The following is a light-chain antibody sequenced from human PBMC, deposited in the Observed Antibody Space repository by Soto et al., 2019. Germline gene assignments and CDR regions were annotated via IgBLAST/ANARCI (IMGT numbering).Light chain of an antibody. Sequence: DIQMTQSPSSLSASVGDRVTITCRASQSISSYLNWYQQKPGKAPKLLIYAASSLQSGVPSRFSGSGSGTDFTLTISSLQREDFATYYCQQSYSTPPTFGQGTKLEI. V-gene: IGKV1-39*01. J-gene: IGKJ2*01. CDR1: QSISSY. CDR3: QQSYSTPPT. CDR2: AAS.